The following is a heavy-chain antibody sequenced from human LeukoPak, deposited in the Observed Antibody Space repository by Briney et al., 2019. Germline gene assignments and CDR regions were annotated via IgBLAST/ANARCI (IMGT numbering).Heavy chain of an antibody. Sequence: SETLSLTCTVSGGSISSYYWSWIRQPAGKGLDWIGRTYSSGSTNYNPSLKSRVTMSVDTSKNQFSLKLSSVTAADTAVYYCARAYCSGGSCYSGFDYWGQGTLVTVSS. J-gene: IGHJ4*02. CDR3: ARAYCSGGSCYSGFDY. CDR1: GGSISSYY. V-gene: IGHV4-4*07. CDR2: TYSSGST. D-gene: IGHD2-15*01.